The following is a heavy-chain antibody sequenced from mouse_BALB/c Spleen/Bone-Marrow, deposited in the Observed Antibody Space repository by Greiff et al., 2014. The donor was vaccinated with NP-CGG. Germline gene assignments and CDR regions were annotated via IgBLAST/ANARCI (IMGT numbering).Heavy chain of an antibody. V-gene: IGHV1-9*01. D-gene: IGHD3-1*01. CDR2: ILPGSGST. J-gene: IGHJ3*01. Sequence: ESGAELMKPGASVKISCKATGYTLSSYWIEWVKQRPGHGLEWIGEILPGSGSTNYNEKFKGKATFTADTSSNTAYMQLSSLTSEDSAVYYCARELGLRLAYWGQGTLVTVSA. CDR3: ARELGLRLAY. CDR1: GYTLSSYW.